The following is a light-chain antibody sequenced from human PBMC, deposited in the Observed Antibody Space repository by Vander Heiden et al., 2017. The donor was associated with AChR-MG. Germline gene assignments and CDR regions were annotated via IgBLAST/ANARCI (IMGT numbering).Light chain of an antibody. CDR3: QQDHHWLS. CDR2: RAS. V-gene: IGKV3-15*01. CDR1: QSVSNN. J-gene: IGKJ1*01. Sequence: EIVMTQSPDILSVSPGDRATLPCRASQSVSNNVGWYQQKPGQPPRLLIYRASTRATDIPRGFSGSGSETEFTLTISSLQSEDVAAYYWQQDHHWLSFGQGTKVEIK.